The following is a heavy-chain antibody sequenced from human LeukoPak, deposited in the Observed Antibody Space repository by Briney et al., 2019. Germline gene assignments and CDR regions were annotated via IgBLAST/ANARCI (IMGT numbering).Heavy chain of an antibody. V-gene: IGHV1-2*02. CDR2: INPNSGGT. D-gene: IGHD6-13*01. J-gene: IGHJ4*02. Sequence: ASVKVSCKASGYTFTGHYMHWERQAPGQGLEWMGWINPNSGGTSYAQKFQGRVTMTRDTSISIANMELSRLRSDDTAVYYCARGDGYSSTRPFDYWGQGTLVTVSS. CDR3: ARGDGYSSTRPFDY. CDR1: GYTFTGHY.